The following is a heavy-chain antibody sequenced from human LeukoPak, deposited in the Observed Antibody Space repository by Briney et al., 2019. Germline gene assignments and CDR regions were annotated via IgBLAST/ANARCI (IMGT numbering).Heavy chain of an antibody. V-gene: IGHV3-23*01. Sequence: AGGSLRLSCAASEFDFSTHAMTWVRQAPGKGLEWVSAISISGTKTYYADSVKGRFTISRDNSKNTLYLQMHSLRAEDTAVYYCANEIRPNDYWGQGTLVTVSS. J-gene: IGHJ4*02. CDR2: ISISGTKT. D-gene: IGHD4-17*01. CDR3: ANEIRPNDY. CDR1: EFDFSTHA.